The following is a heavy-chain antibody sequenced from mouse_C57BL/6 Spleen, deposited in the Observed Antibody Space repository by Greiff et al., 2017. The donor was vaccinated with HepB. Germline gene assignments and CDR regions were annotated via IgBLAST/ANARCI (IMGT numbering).Heavy chain of an antibody. CDR3: AEGDGYYGSSYGFFAY. CDR2: IYPGDGDT. V-gene: IGHV1-82*01. Sequence: QVQLKESGPELVKPGASVKISCKASGYAFSSSWMNWVKQRPGKGLEWIGRIYPGDGDTNYNGKFKGKATLTADKSSSTAYMQLSSLTSEDSAVYFCAEGDGYYGSSYGFFAYWGQGTLVTVSA. D-gene: IGHD1-1*01. J-gene: IGHJ3*01. CDR1: GYAFSSSW.